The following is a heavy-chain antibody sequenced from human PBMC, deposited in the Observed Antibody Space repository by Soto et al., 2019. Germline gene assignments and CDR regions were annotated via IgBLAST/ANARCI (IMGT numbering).Heavy chain of an antibody. J-gene: IGHJ5*02. D-gene: IGHD2-2*01. CDR3: AAYCSSTRCNWFDP. V-gene: IGHV3-48*01. Sequence: PGGSLRLSCAASGFTFSTYGMNWVRQGPGKGLEWVSYISSGSSTIYYTDSVKGRFTISRDNAKNSLYLQMNSLRAEDTAVYYCAAYCSSTRCNWFDPWGQGTLVTVSS. CDR1: GFTFSTYG. CDR2: ISSGSSTI.